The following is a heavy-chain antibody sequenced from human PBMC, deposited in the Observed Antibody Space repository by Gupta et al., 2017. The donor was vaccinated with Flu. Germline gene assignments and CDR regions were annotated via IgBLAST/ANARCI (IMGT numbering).Heavy chain of an antibody. Sequence: EAPLLESGGGLVQPGGFLRFSCAASGSTLSDYVMSWVRQAPGKVMEWVSIITNSGDTYYADSVVGRFTISRDNSKNTLYLQMSSLRAEDTALYFCVRRDNVVVVAGLDVWGQGTTVTVSS. J-gene: IGHJ6*02. V-gene: IGHV3-23*01. CDR3: VRRDNVVVVAGLDV. CDR2: ITNSGDT. D-gene: IGHD2-15*01. CDR1: GSTLSDYV.